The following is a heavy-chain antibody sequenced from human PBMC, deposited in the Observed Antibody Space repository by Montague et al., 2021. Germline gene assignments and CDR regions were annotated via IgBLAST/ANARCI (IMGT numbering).Heavy chain of an antibody. CDR2: IVGNGGNT. CDR3: AKRDSSGLHYFDY. CDR1: GFTFSSYA. J-gene: IGHJ4*02. Sequence: SLRLSCAASGFTFSSYAMTWVRQAPGKGLEWVSPIVGNGGNTFYADSVKGRFTISRDNSKNTLYLQMNSLRADDTAAYYCAKRDSSGLHYFDYWGQGTLVTVSS. V-gene: IGHV3-23*01. D-gene: IGHD6-19*01.